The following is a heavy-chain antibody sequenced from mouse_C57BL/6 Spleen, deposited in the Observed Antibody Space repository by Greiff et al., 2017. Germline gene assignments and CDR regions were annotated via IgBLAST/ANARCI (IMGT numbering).Heavy chain of an antibody. V-gene: IGHV1-82*01. CDR2: IYPGDGDT. Sequence: QVQLKQSGPELVKPGASVKISCKASGYAFSSSWMNWVKQRPGQGLEWIGRIYPGDGDTNYNGKFKGKATLTADKSSSTAYMQLSSLTSEDSAVYFCASDSNYYCGYWGQGTTLTVSS. D-gene: IGHD2-5*01. CDR3: ASDSNYYCGY. CDR1: GYAFSSSW. J-gene: IGHJ2*01.